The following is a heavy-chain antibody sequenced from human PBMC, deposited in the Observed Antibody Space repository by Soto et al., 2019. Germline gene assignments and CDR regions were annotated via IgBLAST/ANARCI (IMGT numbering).Heavy chain of an antibody. CDR3: ARDPPDYYDSSGFGAFDI. Sequence: GGSLRLSCAASGFTFSSYSMNWVRQAPGKGLEWVSSISSSSSYIYYADSVKGRFTISRDNAKNSLYLQMNSLRAEDTAVYYCARDPPDYYDSSGFGAFDIWGQGTMVT. CDR1: GFTFSSYS. CDR2: ISSSSSYI. D-gene: IGHD3-22*01. V-gene: IGHV3-21*01. J-gene: IGHJ3*02.